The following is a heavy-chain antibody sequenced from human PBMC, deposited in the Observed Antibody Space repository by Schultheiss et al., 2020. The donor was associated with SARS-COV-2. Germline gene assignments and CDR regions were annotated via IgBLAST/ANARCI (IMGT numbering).Heavy chain of an antibody. D-gene: IGHD2-2*01. V-gene: IGHV5-51*01. J-gene: IGHJ4*02. Sequence: GGSLRLSCKGSGYSFTSYWIGWVRQMPGKGLDWMGIIYPGDSDTRYSPSFQGQVTISADKSISAAYLQWRSLKASDTAMYYCARHLPTLPADFIDYWGQGTLVTVSS. CDR3: ARHLPTLPADFIDY. CDR1: GYSFTSYW. CDR2: IYPGDSDT.